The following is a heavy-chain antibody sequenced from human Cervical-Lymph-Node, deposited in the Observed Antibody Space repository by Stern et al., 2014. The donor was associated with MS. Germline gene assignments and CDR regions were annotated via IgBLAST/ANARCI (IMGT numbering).Heavy chain of an antibody. CDR2: INPRDGSA. Sequence: VQLVQSGAEVKKPGASVKVSCKASGYTFTNYYLHWVRQAPGQGLEWMGIINPRDGSASYEQKFQGRVTMTRDTSTSTVYMEMSSLRSEDTAVYFCAGGHTFDYWGQGTLVTVSS. CDR1: GYTFTNYY. V-gene: IGHV1-46*01. CDR3: AGGHTFDY. J-gene: IGHJ4*02.